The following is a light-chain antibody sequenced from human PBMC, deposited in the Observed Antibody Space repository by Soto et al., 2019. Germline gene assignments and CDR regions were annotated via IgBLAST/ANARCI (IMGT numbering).Light chain of an antibody. Sequence: QSVLTQPRSVSGSPGQSVTISCTGTSSDVGGYNYVSWYQQHPGKAPKVMIYDVSERPSGVPDRFSGSKSGNTASPTISGLQAEDEADYYCCSYAGSPRYVLGTGTKVTVL. CDR2: DVS. J-gene: IGLJ1*01. CDR3: CSYAGSPRYV. CDR1: SSDVGGYNY. V-gene: IGLV2-11*01.